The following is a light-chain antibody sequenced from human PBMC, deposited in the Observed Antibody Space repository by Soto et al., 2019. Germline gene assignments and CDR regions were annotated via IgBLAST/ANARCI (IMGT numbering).Light chain of an antibody. CDR2: RTS. CDR3: QQYGSSRWK. Sequence: IVLTHSPATLSLSPGERATLSCRVSQSVGSSLAWYQQKPGQAPRLLVYRTSSRVTAVPDRFSGSGSGTDFTLTISRLEPEDFAVYYCQQYGSSRWKFGQGTKVDIK. V-gene: IGKV3-20*01. CDR1: QSVGSS. J-gene: IGKJ1*01.